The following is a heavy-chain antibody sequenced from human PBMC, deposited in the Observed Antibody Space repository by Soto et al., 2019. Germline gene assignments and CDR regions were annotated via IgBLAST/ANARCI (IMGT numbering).Heavy chain of an antibody. Sequence: QVQLQQWGAGLLKPSETLSLTCAVNGGSLTGYYWSWIRQPPGKGLEWIGEIKDGGCTNYSPSLRGRATISSDTSNNQFSLKLNSVTAADTAVYYCARGQEGIVATHWDQGALVTVSS. CDR3: ARGQEGIVATH. CDR1: GGSLTGYY. J-gene: IGHJ4*02. CDR2: IKDGGCT. V-gene: IGHV4-34*01. D-gene: IGHD5-12*01.